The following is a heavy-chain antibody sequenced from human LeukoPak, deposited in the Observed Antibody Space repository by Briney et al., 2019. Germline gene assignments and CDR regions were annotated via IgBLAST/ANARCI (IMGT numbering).Heavy chain of an antibody. D-gene: IGHD6-13*01. J-gene: IGHJ6*03. CDR1: GGSISSYY. Sequence: SETLSLTRTVSGGSISSYYWSWIRQPPGKGLEWIGYIYYSGSTNYNPSLKSRVTISVDTSKNQFSLKLSSVTAADTAVYYCARSSSWPKYYYYYMDVWGKGTTVTVSS. CDR2: IYYSGST. V-gene: IGHV4-59*01. CDR3: ARSSSWPKYYYYYMDV.